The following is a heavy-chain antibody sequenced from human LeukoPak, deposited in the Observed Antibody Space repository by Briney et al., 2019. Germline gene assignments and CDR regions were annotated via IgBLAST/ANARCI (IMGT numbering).Heavy chain of an antibody. CDR3: AINGGGDSGYGNFDY. J-gene: IGHJ4*02. CDR2: ISSSSSYI. V-gene: IGHV3-21*04. CDR1: GITFSSYS. Sequence: GGSLRLSCAVSGITFSSYSLNWVRQAPGKGLEWVSSISSSSSYIYYADSVKGRFTTSRDNAKNSLYLQMNSLRAEDTAFYYCAINGGGDSGYGNFDYWGQGTLVTVSS. D-gene: IGHD5-12*01.